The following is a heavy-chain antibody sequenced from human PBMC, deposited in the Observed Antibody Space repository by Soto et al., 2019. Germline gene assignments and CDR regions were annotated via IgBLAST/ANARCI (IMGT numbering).Heavy chain of an antibody. J-gene: IGHJ5*02. D-gene: IGHD6-19*01. CDR3: ARGVAGPLHWFDP. V-gene: IGHV1-3*01. Sequence: QVQLVQSGAEVKKPGASVKVSCKASGYTFTSYAMHWVRQAPGQRLEWMGWINAGNGNTKYSQKFQGRVTITRDTSGSTAYVELSSLRSEDTAVYYCARGVAGPLHWFDPWGQGTLVTVSS. CDR2: INAGNGNT. CDR1: GYTFTSYA.